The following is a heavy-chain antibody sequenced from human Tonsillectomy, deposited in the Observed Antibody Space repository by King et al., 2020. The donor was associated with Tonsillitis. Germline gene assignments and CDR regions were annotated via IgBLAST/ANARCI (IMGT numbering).Heavy chain of an antibody. J-gene: IGHJ4*02. V-gene: IGHV1-69*01. CDR1: GGTFNNYP. CDR2: IIPIFGSA. D-gene: IGHD3-10*01. CDR3: ATVVGYGSESAWGF. Sequence: QEQLVQSGAEVKKPGSSVKVSCKASGGTFNNYPINWVRQAPGQGLEYMGRIIPIFGSATYAQKFQGRVTITADESTTTAYMELSSLRSDDTALYYCATVVGYGSESAWGFWGQGTLVTVSS.